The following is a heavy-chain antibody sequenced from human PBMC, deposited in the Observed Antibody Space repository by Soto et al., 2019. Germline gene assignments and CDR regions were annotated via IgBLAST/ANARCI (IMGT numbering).Heavy chain of an antibody. J-gene: IGHJ4*02. CDR1: GFTFSMYW. CDR2: INDDGSHT. CDR3: TRGPRSTSTGTGAF. D-gene: IGHD1-1*01. Sequence: VSPNPCCSASGFTFSMYWMHWVRQGSGKGPEWVSRINDDGSHTNYADSVKGRFTISRDNAKNTLYLQMNDLRAEDTAVYYCTRGPRSTSTGTGAFWGQGTLVTVSS. V-gene: IGHV3-74*01.